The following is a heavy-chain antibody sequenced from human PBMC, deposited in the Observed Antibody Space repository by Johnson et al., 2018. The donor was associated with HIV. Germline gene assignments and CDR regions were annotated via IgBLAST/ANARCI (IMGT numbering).Heavy chain of an antibody. Sequence: VQLVESGGGLVQPGGSLILSCAASGFTFSSNWMHWVRQAPGKGLVCVSRISSDGSSTYYADSVKGRFTISRDNARNTMFVQMKSLRAEDTAVYYCARSGPNWAFDFWGQGTMVTVSS. CDR2: ISSDGSST. CDR1: GFTFSSNW. V-gene: IGHV3-74*01. D-gene: IGHD1-1*01. CDR3: ARSGPNWAFDF. J-gene: IGHJ3*01.